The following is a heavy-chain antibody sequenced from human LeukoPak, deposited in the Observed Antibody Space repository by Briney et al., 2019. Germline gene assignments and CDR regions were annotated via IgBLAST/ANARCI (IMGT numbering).Heavy chain of an antibody. V-gene: IGHV1-2*02. CDR1: GYTFTGYY. Sequence: SVKVSCKASGYTFTGYYMHWVRQAPGQGLEWVGWINPNSGGTNYAQKFQGRVTMTRDTSISTAYMELSRLRSDDTAVYYCARDRTIFGVIHDAFDIWGQGTMVTVSS. CDR2: INPNSGGT. CDR3: ARDRTIFGVIHDAFDI. J-gene: IGHJ3*02. D-gene: IGHD3-3*01.